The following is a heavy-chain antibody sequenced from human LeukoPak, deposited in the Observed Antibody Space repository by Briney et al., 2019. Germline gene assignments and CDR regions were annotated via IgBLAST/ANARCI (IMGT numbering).Heavy chain of an antibody. CDR2: IGGSSGKI. CDR1: GFTFSGYA. V-gene: IGHV3-23*01. D-gene: IGHD3-10*01. J-gene: IGHJ5*02. CDR3: AKQPYQYVSGSPSWLDP. Sequence: GGSLRLSCAASGFTFSGYAMTGVCGAPGRGLEWVSGIGGSSGKIFYADSVRGRFTISRDNSKNTLYLQMNPLRAEDTAVYFCAKQPYQYVSGSPSWLDPWGQGTLVTVSS.